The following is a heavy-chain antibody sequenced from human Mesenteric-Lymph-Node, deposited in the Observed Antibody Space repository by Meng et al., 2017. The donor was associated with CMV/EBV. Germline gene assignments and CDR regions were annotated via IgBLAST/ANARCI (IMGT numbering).Heavy chain of an antibody. CDR2: VFKTGTT. CDR3: ARAPLPPALRYFDL. J-gene: IGHJ2*01. V-gene: IGHV4-31*02. CDR1: GDSIDSGDYY. Sequence: SGDSIDSGDYYWNWIRQYPEKGLEWLGYVFKTGTTHYNPSIESRIVMSLDTSKNFFSLTLTSVTAADTAIYFCARAPLPPALRYFDLWGRGSLVTVSS.